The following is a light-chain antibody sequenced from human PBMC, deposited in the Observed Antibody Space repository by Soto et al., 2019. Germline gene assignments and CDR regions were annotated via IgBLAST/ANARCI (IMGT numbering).Light chain of an antibody. CDR3: AAWDDSLNGHVV. V-gene: IGLV1-40*01. J-gene: IGLJ2*01. CDR2: SNN. Sequence: QSVLTQPPSVSGAPGQRVTISCTGNSSNLGAGYDVHWYQQLPGAAPKLVIYSNNQRPSGVPDRFSGSKSGTSASLAISGLQSEDEADYYCAAWDDSLNGHVVFGGGTKLTVL. CDR1: SSNLGAGYD.